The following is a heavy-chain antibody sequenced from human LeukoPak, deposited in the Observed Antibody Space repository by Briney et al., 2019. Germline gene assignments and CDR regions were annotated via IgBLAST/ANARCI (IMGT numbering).Heavy chain of an antibody. Sequence: SETLSLTCTDSGGSISSYYWNWIRQPAGKGLEWIGRIYTSGSTNYNPSLKSRVTMSVDTSKNQFSLKLSSVTAADTAVYYCARDRHDILTGYYHDYWGQGTLVTVSS. CDR1: GGSISSYY. D-gene: IGHD3-9*01. CDR2: IYTSGST. V-gene: IGHV4-4*07. CDR3: ARDRHDILTGYYHDY. J-gene: IGHJ4*02.